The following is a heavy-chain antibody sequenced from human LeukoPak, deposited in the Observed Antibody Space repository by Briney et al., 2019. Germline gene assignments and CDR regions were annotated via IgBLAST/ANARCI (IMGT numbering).Heavy chain of an antibody. CDR3: ARSLPLRPSAWLPPPLYYYYGMDV. CDR1: GGSISSYY. J-gene: IGHJ6*02. V-gene: IGHV4-59*01. CDR2: IYYSGST. D-gene: IGHD3-3*01. Sequence: SETLSLTCTVSGGSISSYYWSWIRQPPGKGLEWIGYIYYSGSTNYNPSLKSRVTISVDTSKNQFSLKLSSVTAADTAVYYWARSLPLRPSAWLPPPLYYYYGMDVWGQGTTVTVSS.